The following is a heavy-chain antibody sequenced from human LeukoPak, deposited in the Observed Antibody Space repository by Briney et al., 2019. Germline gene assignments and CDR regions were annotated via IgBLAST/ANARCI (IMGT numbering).Heavy chain of an antibody. CDR2: IYYSGST. Sequence: SETLSLTCTVSGGSISSSSYYWGWIRQPPGKGLEWIGSIYYSGSTYYNPSLKSRVTISVDRSKNQFSLKLSSVTAADTAVYYCARIVVGATTFPDYWGQGTLVTVSS. D-gene: IGHD1-26*01. V-gene: IGHV4-39*01. J-gene: IGHJ4*02. CDR1: GGSISSSSYY. CDR3: ARIVVGATTFPDY.